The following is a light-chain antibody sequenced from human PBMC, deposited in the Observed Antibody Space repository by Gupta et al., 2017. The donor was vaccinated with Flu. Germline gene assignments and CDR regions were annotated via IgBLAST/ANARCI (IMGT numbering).Light chain of an antibody. V-gene: IGLV1-51*02. CDR1: PSNIGPNS. J-gene: IGLJ3*02. CDR3: GTWDNSLNFARV. CDR2: ENN. Sequence: QSVLTQPPSVSAAPGQKVTIPCSGSPSNIGPNSVSWYQQLPGTAPRLLIYENNKRPSGIPDRFSGSKSGTSATLGITELQTGDEADYYCGTWDNSLNFARVFGGGTTLTVL.